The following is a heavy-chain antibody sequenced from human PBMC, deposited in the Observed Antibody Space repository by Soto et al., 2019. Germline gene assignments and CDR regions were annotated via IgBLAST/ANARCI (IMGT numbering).Heavy chain of an antibody. CDR1: GGTFSSYA. CDR3: ARDADYCRSTSCLNFDS. Sequence: ASVKVSCKASGGTFSSYAISWVRQAPGRGLEWMGGIIPIFGTAKYTQKFQGRVTITADESTSTAYMELSSLRSEDTAVYYCARDADYCRSTSCLNFDSWGQGNLVTVSS. D-gene: IGHD2-2*01. J-gene: IGHJ4*02. CDR2: IIPIFGTA. V-gene: IGHV1-69*13.